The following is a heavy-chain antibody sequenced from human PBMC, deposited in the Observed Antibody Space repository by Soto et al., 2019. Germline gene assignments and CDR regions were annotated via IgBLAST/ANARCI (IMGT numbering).Heavy chain of an antibody. Sequence: XESLRLSCAASGFTFSSYGMHWVRQAPGKGLEWVAVIWYDGSNKYYADSVKGRFTISRDNSKNTLYLQMNSLRAEDTAVYYCARVPVLPRAFDIWGQGTMVTVSS. D-gene: IGHD3-10*01. J-gene: IGHJ3*02. CDR3: ARVPVLPRAFDI. CDR2: IWYDGSNK. CDR1: GFTFSSYG. V-gene: IGHV3-33*01.